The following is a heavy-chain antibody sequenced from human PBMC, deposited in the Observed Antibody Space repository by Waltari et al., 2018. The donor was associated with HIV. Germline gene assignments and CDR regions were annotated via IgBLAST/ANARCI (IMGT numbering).Heavy chain of an antibody. CDR2: SSGRGGNT. D-gene: IGHD6-19*01. CDR3: AKGQYSSGWNFDY. V-gene: IGHV3-23*01. J-gene: IGHJ4*02. CDR1: GFTFSSYA. Sequence: EVQLLESGGGLVQPGGSLRLSCAASGFTFSSYAMSWVRQAPGKGLEWVSTSSGRGGNTYYADSVKGRFTISRDNSKNTLYLQMNSLRAEDTAVYYCAKGQYSSGWNFDYWGQGTLVTVSS.